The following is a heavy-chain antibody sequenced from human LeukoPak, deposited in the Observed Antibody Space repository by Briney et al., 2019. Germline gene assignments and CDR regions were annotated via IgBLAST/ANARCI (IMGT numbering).Heavy chain of an antibody. Sequence: SETLSLTCTVSGGSISSYYWSWIRQPPGQGLEWIGYIYYSGSTNYNPSLKSRVTISVDTSKNQFSLQLSSVTAADTAVYYCARGCSSTTCYDHYYFYYMDVWGKGTTVTVSS. V-gene: IGHV4-59*01. CDR1: GGSISSYY. CDR3: ARGCSSTTCYDHYYFYYMDV. J-gene: IGHJ6*03. D-gene: IGHD2-2*01. CDR2: IYYSGST.